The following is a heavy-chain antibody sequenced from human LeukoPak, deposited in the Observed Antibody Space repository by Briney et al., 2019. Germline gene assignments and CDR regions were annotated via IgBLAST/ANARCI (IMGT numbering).Heavy chain of an antibody. CDR2: IVVGSGNT. J-gene: IGHJ6*03. Sequence: SVKVSCKASGFTFTSPAVQWVRQARGQRLEWIGWIVVGSGNTNYAQKFQERVTITRDMSTSTAYMELSSLRSEDTAVYYCARVKNYYYYYMDVWGKGTTVTVSS. CDR3: ARVKNYYYYYMDV. V-gene: IGHV1-58*01. CDR1: GFTFTSPA.